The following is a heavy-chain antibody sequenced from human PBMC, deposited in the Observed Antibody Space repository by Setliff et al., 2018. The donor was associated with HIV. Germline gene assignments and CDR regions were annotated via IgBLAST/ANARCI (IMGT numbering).Heavy chain of an antibody. D-gene: IGHD2-2*01. CDR1: GGSISSRNW. J-gene: IGHJ6*03. V-gene: IGHV4-4*02. CDR2: IFFTGNT. CDR3: VRGYCSSTTCYEDYYYMDV. Sequence: PSETLSLTCAVSGGSISSRNWWSWVRQPPGKGLEYIGSIFFTGNTIYNPSLKARVTLSVDMSKNQVFLRLSSVTAADTAVYYCVRGYCSSTTCYEDYYYMDVWGKGSTVTVSS.